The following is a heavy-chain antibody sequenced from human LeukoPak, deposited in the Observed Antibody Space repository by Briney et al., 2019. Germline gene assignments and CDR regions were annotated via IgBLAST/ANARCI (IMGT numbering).Heavy chain of an antibody. V-gene: IGHV3-30*04. CDR3: ARAVRGFDY. J-gene: IGHJ4*02. CDR1: GFTFSSYA. CDR2: ISYDGSNK. Sequence: GGSLRLSCAASGFTFSSYAMHWVRQAPGKGLEWVAVISYDGSNKYYADSVKGRFTISRDNSKNTLYLQMNSLRAEDTAVYYCARAVRGFDYWGQGTLATVSS. D-gene: IGHD3-10*01.